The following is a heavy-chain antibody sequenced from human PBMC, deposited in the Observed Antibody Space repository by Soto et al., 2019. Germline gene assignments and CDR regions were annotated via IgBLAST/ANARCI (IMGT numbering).Heavy chain of an antibody. V-gene: IGHV3-49*03. D-gene: IGHD2-2*01. CDR3: TRDLGYCSSTSCYSYYYYMDV. J-gene: IGHJ6*03. CDR2: IRSKAYGGTT. Sequence: GGSLRLSCTASGFTFGDYAMSWFRQAPGKGLEWVGFIRSKAYGGTTEYAASVKGRFTISRDDSKSIAYLQMNSLKTEDTAVYYCTRDLGYCSSTSCYSYYYYMDVWGKGTTVTVS. CDR1: GFTFGDYA.